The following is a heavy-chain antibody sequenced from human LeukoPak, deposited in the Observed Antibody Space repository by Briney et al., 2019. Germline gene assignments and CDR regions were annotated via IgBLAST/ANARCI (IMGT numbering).Heavy chain of an antibody. D-gene: IGHD1-26*01. V-gene: IGHV3-30*04. CDR3: ARVGYSGSYYVATTGFGYFDY. J-gene: IGHJ4*02. Sequence: PGGSLRLSCAASGFTFSSYAMHWVRQAPGKGLEWVAVISYDGSNKYYADSVKGRFTISRDNSKNTLYLQMNSLRAEDTAVYYCARVGYSGSYYVATTGFGYFDYWGQGTLVTVSS. CDR1: GFTFSSYA. CDR2: ISYDGSNK.